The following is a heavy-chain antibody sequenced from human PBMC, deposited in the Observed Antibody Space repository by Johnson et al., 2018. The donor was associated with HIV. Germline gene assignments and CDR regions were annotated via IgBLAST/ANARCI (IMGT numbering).Heavy chain of an antibody. CDR2: IWYDGSNK. CDR1: GFTFSSYG. V-gene: IGHV3-33*08. D-gene: IGHD6-13*01. Sequence: QVQLVESGGGVVQPGRSLRLSCAASGFTFSSYGMHWVRQAPGKGLEWVAVIWYDGSNKYYADSVKGRFTISRDNSNNTLYLQMNSLKFEDTAVYYCAREKSSWFDDAFDIWGQGTMVTVSS. J-gene: IGHJ3*02. CDR3: AREKSSWFDDAFDI.